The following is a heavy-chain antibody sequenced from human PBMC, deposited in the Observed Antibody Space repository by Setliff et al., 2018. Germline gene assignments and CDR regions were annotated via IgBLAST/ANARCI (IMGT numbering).Heavy chain of an antibody. CDR2: VNSDETTT. D-gene: IGHD5-12*01. Sequence: PGGSLRLSCAASGFTLGTYWMHWVRQVPGKGLVWVSRVNSDETTTTYADSVKGRFTISRDNAKNILYLQMNSLRADDTARYFCARARGYNFGYADSWGQGTLVTVSS. CDR3: ARARGYNFGYADS. CDR1: GFTLGTYW. J-gene: IGHJ4*02. V-gene: IGHV3-74*01.